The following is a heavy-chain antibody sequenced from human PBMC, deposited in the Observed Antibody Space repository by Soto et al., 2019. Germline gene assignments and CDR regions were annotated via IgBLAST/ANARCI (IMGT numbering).Heavy chain of an antibody. CDR2: INSNGDST. CDR3: ARVPDLDYCSRTSCLYYFDY. CDR1: GFTFSRYV. D-gene: IGHD2-2*01. J-gene: IGHJ4*02. Sequence: EVQLLESGGGLVQPGGSLRLSCVASGFTFSRYVMSWVRQAPGKGLEWVSTINSNGDSTYYADSVKGRFTISRDNSQASLYLQMNSLRAEETAVYYLARVPDLDYCSRTSCLYYFDYWGQGALVTVSS. V-gene: IGHV3-23*01.